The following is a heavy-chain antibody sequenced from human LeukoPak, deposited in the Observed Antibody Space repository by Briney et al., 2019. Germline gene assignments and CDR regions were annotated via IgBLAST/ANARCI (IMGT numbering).Heavy chain of an antibody. V-gene: IGHV1-8*01. J-gene: IGHJ4*02. CDR2: MSPNSGNT. CDR3: ARDHANDTPHFDY. Sequence: ASVKVSCKASGYTFTSYHINWVRQATGQGLEWMGWMSPNSGNTDYAQKFQGRVTMTRDTSINTAYMELSSLRSEDTAVYYCARDHANDTPHFDYWGQGTLVTVSS. CDR1: GYTFTSYH.